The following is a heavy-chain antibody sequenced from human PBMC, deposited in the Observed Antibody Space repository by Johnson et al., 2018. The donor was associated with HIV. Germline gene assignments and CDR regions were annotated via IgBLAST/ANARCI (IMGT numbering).Heavy chain of an antibody. CDR2: ISSDGGST. D-gene: IGHD5-24*01. V-gene: IGHV3-43D*03. Sequence: VQVVESGGGLVQPGGSLRLSCAASGLTFNVYAMHWVRQAPGKGLEWVSGISSDGGSTYYADSVKGRFTISRDNSKNSLYLQMNSLIAEDTALYYCAKVRDGYNSVGVAFDIWGQGTMVTVSS. CDR3: AKVRDGYNSVGVAFDI. J-gene: IGHJ3*02. CDR1: GLTFNVYA.